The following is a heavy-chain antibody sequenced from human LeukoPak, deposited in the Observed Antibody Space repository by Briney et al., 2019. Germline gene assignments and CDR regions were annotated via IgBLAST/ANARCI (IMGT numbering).Heavy chain of an antibody. CDR2: VNYSGYT. V-gene: IGHV4-39*01. J-gene: IGHJ4*02. CDR1: TASLNNIGYY. Sequence: SETLSLTCTVSTASLNNIGYYWGWIRQPPGEGLEWLGIVNYSGYTYYNPSLRSRVSINVDTAKNQFSLKLSSVTAADTAVYYCVRQRGHSSSWWYFDYWAQGTLVTVSS. CDR3: VRQRGHSSSWWYFDY. D-gene: IGHD6-19*01.